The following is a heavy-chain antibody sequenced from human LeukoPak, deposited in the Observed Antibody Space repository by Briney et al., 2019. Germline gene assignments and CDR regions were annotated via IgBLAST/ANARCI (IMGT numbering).Heavy chain of an antibody. CDR2: IIPIFGTA. CDR3: AGKNCSGGSCYSGAFRARSGYYMDV. CDR1: GGTFSSYA. V-gene: IGHV1-69*05. J-gene: IGHJ6*03. D-gene: IGHD2-15*01. Sequence: RASVKVSCKASGGTFSSYAISWVRQAPGQGLEWMGRIIPIFGTANYAQKFQGRVTITTDESTSTAYMELSSLRPEDTAVYYCAGKNCSGGSCYSGAFRARSGYYMDVWGKGTTVTVSS.